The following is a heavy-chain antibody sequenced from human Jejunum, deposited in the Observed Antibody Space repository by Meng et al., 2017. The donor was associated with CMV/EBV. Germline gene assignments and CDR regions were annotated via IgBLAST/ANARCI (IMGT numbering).Heavy chain of an antibody. CDR1: GVSFSGSY. V-gene: IGHV4-34*01. D-gene: IGHD3-10*01. CDR3: AKGGAYNRDY. J-gene: IGHJ4*02. Sequence: LTFVVHGVSFSGSYWGWIRQPPGKGLEWIGEISHSGITKYNPSLKSRVTISGDVSKNQFSLKLTSVTAADTAVYYCAKGGAYNRDYWGQGTLVTVSS. CDR2: ISHSGIT.